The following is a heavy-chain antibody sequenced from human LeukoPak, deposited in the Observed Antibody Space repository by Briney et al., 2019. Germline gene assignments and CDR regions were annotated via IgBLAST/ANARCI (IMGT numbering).Heavy chain of an antibody. Sequence: PSETLSLTCTVSGGSISSSSYYWGWIRQPPGKGLEWIGSIYYSGSTYYNPSLKSRVTISVDTSKNQFSLKLSSVTAADAAVYYCARQSGIRFGEDSYYYYMDVWGKGTTVTISS. D-gene: IGHD3-10*01. V-gene: IGHV4-39*07. CDR1: GGSISSSSYY. CDR3: ARQSGIRFGEDSYYYYMDV. J-gene: IGHJ6*03. CDR2: IYYSGST.